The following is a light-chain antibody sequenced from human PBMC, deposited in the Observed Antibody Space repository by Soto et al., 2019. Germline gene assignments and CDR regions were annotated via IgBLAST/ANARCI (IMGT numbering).Light chain of an antibody. V-gene: IGLV5-39*01. Sequence: QTVVTQPTSLSASPGAAARFTCTLRSDINVGAYRVYWFQQKPGSPPRYLLRYDSDSDKQQGSGVPSRFSGSKDASTNAGLLLISGLQSEDEADYYCAIWYSTTWVFGGGTKLTVL. CDR1: SDINVGAYR. CDR3: AIWYSTTWV. CDR2: YDSDSDK. J-gene: IGLJ3*02.